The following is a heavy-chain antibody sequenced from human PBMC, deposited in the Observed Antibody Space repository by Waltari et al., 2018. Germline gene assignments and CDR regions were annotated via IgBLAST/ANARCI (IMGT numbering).Heavy chain of an antibody. J-gene: IGHJ6*02. CDR1: GGSISSYY. V-gene: IGHV4-59*01. CDR2: IYYSGST. D-gene: IGHD5-12*01. Sequence: QVQLQESGPGLVKPSETLSLTCTVSGGSISSYYWSWIRQPPGKGLEWIGYIYYSGSTNHNPSLKSRVTISVDTSKNQFSLKLSSVTAADTAVYYCAREGYSGYDAPYYYYGMDVWGQGTTVTVSS. CDR3: AREGYSGYDAPYYYYGMDV.